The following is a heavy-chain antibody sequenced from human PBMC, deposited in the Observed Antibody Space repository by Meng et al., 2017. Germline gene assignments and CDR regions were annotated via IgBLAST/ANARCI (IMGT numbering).Heavy chain of an antibody. CDR1: GYTFTGYY. V-gene: IGHV1-18*04. Sequence: ASVKVSCKASGYTFTGYYMHWVRQAPGQGLEWMGWISAYNGNTNYAQKLQGRVTMTTDTSTSTAYMELRSLRSDDTAVYYCARVLRAVYYYGMDVWGQGTTVTVSS. CDR2: ISAYNGNT. CDR3: ARVLRAVYYYGMDV. J-gene: IGHJ6*02.